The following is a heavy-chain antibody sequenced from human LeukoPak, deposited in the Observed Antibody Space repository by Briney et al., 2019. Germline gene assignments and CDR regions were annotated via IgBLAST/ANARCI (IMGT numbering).Heavy chain of an antibody. CDR3: AKHGYCSGISCFFDF. J-gene: IGHJ4*02. Sequence: PGGSLSLSCAASGFTFSSYAMSWVRQASGKGLEWVSAISGSGPYTFYTDSVKGRFTISRDSSKNTLYLQMNSLTAEDTALYYCAKHGYCSGISCFFDFWSQGTQVTVSS. D-gene: IGHD2-2*03. CDR1: GFTFSSYA. V-gene: IGHV3-23*01. CDR2: ISGSGPYT.